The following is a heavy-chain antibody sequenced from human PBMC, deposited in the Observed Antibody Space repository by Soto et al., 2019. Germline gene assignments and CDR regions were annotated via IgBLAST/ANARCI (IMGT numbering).Heavy chain of an antibody. CDR3: ARTGGCSGGSCYSQLLFYYYYMDV. CDR1: GGSISSGGYY. D-gene: IGHD2-15*01. Sequence: PSETLSLTCTVSGGSISSGGYYWSWIRQHPGKGLEWIGYIYYSGSTYYNPSLKSRVTISVDTSKNQFSLKLSSVTAADTAVYYCARTGGCSGGSCYSQLLFYYYYMDVWGKGTTVTVSS. CDR2: IYYSGST. V-gene: IGHV4-31*03. J-gene: IGHJ6*03.